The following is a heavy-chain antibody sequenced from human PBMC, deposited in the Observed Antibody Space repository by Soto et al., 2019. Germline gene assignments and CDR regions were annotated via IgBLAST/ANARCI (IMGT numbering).Heavy chain of an antibody. J-gene: IGHJ4*02. CDR2: ISAHNGNT. D-gene: IGHD1-1*01. CDR3: ARGRYGDY. CDR1: GYAFTTYG. V-gene: IGHV1-18*01. Sequence: QDHLVQSGAEVKKPGASVKVSCKGSGYAFTTYGITWVRQAPGQGLEWMGWISAHNGNTNYAQKLQGRVTVTRDTSTSTAYMDLRSLRSDDTAVYYCARGRYGDYWGQGALVTVSS.